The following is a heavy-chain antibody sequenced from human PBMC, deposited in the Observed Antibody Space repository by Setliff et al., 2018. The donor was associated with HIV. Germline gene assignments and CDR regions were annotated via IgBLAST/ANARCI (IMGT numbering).Heavy chain of an antibody. CDR1: GESFSYYF. J-gene: IGHJ4*02. CDR2: INHSGST. Sequence: SETLSLTCAVYGESFSYYFWSWVRQPPGKGLEWIGEINHSGSTNYNPSLKSRVTISADTSKNQFSLKLTSVTAADTAVYYCATGITVAPDYWGQGTLVTVSS. D-gene: IGHD6-19*01. CDR3: ATGITVAPDY. V-gene: IGHV4-34*01.